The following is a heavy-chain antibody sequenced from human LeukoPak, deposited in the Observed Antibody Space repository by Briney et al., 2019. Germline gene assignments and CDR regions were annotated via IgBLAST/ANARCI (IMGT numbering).Heavy chain of an antibody. V-gene: IGHV4-59*11. J-gene: IGHJ5*02. CDR2: IHYSGSA. CDR1: GGSISSHY. CDR3: AREYMGENKEGEKYYYRSGSDYFNWFDP. D-gene: IGHD3-10*01. Sequence: SETLSLSCTVSGGSISSHYWSWIRQPPGKGLEWIGYIHYSGSANYNPSLKSRVTISVDTSKNQFSLKLSSVTAADTAVFYCAREYMGENKEGEKYYYRSGSDYFNWFDPWGQGTLVTVSS.